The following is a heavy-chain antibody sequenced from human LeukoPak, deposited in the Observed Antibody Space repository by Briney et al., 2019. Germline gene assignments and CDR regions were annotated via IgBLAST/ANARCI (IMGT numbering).Heavy chain of an antibody. CDR3: ARDPCGANHCGY. J-gene: IGHJ4*02. CDR2: IYSGGST. CDR1: GFTVSNNY. V-gene: IGHV3-66*01. D-gene: IGHD4/OR15-4a*01. Sequence: PGGSLRLSCAASGFTVSNNYMSWVRQAPGRGLEWVSVIYSGGSTYYADSVKGRFTISRDNSKNTVYLQMNNLRAGDTAVYCCARDPCGANHCGYWGQGTLVTVSS.